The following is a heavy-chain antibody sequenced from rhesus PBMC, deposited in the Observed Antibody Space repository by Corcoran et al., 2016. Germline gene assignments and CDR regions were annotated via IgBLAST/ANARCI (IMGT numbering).Heavy chain of an antibody. CDR1: GYSISSGYD. CDR2: IYGSSGST. CDR3: ARLVITTLDY. J-gene: IGHJ4*01. D-gene: IGHD3-16*01. V-gene: IGHV4-127*01. Sequence: QLQLQESGPGLVKPSETLSLTCAVSGYSISSGYDWSWIRQPPGKGLEWIGYIYGSSGSTNYNPSLKNRVTISKDTSKNQFSLKLSSVTAADTAVYYCARLVITTLDYWGQGVLVTVSS.